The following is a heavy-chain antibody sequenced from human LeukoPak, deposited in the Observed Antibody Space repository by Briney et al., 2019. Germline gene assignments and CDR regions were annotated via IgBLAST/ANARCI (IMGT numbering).Heavy chain of an antibody. V-gene: IGHV3-9*01. Sequence: PGGSLRLSCAASGFTFDDYAMHWVRQAPGKGLEWVSGICWNSGSIGYADSVKGRFTISRDNAKNSLYLQMNSLRAEDTALYYCALISSGRAWGSSDYWGQGTLVTVSS. CDR1: GFTFDDYA. J-gene: IGHJ4*02. CDR2: ICWNSGSI. D-gene: IGHD5-12*01. CDR3: ALISSGRAWGSSDY.